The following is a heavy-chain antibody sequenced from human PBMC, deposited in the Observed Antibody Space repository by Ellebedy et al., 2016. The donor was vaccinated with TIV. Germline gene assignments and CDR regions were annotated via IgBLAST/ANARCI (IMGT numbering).Heavy chain of an antibody. CDR2: IYSAGST. Sequence: GGSLRLXXAASGFTVSNNYMNWFRQAPGKGLEWVSVIYSAGSTNYADSVKGRFTISRDNSKNTLYLQMNNLRPEDTALYYCAKNRQFYANFATLDYWGQGILVTVSS. CDR3: AKNRQFYANFATLDY. CDR1: GFTVSNNY. V-gene: IGHV3-53*05. J-gene: IGHJ4*02. D-gene: IGHD2/OR15-2a*01.